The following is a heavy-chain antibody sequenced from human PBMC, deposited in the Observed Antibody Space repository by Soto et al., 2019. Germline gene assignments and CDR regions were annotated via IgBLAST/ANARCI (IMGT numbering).Heavy chain of an antibody. CDR2: ISYDGSST. J-gene: IGHJ6*02. CDR3: ARDLTGMDV. CDR1: GFTFSSYA. V-gene: IGHV3-30*04. Sequence: PGGSLRLSCAASGFTFSSYAMHWVRQAPGKGLEWVAVISYDGSSTSYADSVKGRFTISRDNAKNTLYLQMNSLRAEDTAVYYCARDLTGMDVWGQGTTVTVSS.